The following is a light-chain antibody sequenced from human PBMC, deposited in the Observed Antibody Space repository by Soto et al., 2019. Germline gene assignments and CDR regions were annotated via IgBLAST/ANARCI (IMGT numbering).Light chain of an antibody. V-gene: IGKV3-20*01. CDR3: QQYKNWHRT. CDR2: GAS. CDR1: QSVSSSY. J-gene: IGKJ1*01. Sequence: EIMLSQSPGTLSLSPGERATLSCRASQSVSSSYLAWYQQKPGQAPRLLIYGASSRATGITDRFCGSGCETDFSLTISRLEPEDCAVYYCQQYKNWHRTFGQGTKVDIK.